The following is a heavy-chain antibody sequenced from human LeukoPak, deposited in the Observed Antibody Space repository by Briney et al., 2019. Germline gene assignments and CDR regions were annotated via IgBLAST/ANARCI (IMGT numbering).Heavy chain of an antibody. CDR2: INHSGST. Sequence: SETLSLTCAVYGGSFSGYYWSWIRQPPGKGLEWIGEINHSGSTNYNPSLKSRVTISVDTSKNQFSLKLTSMIAADTAVYFCARPSTSFLYFDYWGQGTLVTVSS. CDR1: GGSFSGYY. J-gene: IGHJ4*02. D-gene: IGHD2/OR15-2a*01. V-gene: IGHV4-34*01. CDR3: ARPSTSFLYFDY.